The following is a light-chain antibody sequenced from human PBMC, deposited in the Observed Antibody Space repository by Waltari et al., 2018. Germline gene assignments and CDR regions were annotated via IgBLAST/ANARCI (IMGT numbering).Light chain of an antibody. V-gene: IGLV1-51*01. CDR3: GTWDTGLSADV. J-gene: IGLJ6*01. Sequence: QSVLTQPPSVSGDPGQGVTISSTGSNSNIGNYYVYWYQLFPGTAPKLLIYDTNKRPSGVSDRFSASKSGSSASLTISGLQPGDEADYYCGTWDTGLSADVFGSGTKLTVL. CDR2: DTN. CDR1: NSNIGNYY.